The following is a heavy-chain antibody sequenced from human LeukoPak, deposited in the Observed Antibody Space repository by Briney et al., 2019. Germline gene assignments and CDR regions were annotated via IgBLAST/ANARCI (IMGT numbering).Heavy chain of an antibody. D-gene: IGHD1-20*01. V-gene: IGHV4-61*02. CDR3: VTANQRSTYYFDY. Sequence: SETLSLTCSVSGASISSGDHYWSWIRQPAGKGLEWVGRVYTSGSTTYNPSLKSRVTILVDTSTNQFSLKLSSVTAADTAVYYCVTANQRSTYYFDYWGQGTLVTVSS. CDR2: VYTSGST. J-gene: IGHJ4*02. CDR1: GASISSGDHY.